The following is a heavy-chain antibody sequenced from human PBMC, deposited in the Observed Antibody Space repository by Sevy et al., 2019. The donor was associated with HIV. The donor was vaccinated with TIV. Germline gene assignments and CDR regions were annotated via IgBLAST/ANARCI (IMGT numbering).Heavy chain of an antibody. Sequence: GGSLRLSCAASGFTFSSYAMSWVRQAPGKGLEWLSAISGSGGSTYYADSVKGRFTVSRDNSKNTLYLQMNSLRAEDTAVYYCAKDLYCSSTSCHRGFDYWGQGTLVTVSS. D-gene: IGHD2-2*01. J-gene: IGHJ4*02. CDR2: ISGSGGST. CDR1: GFTFSSYA. CDR3: AKDLYCSSTSCHRGFDY. V-gene: IGHV3-23*01.